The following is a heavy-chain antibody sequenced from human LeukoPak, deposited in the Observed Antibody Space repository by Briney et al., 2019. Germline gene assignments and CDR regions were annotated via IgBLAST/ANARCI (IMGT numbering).Heavy chain of an antibody. CDR3: ARLLWFGEGPGTEFDP. J-gene: IGHJ5*02. V-gene: IGHV4-38-2*02. Sequence: PSETLSLTCTVSGHSISSGYYWGWIRQPPGKGLGWIGSIYHSGSTYYNPSLKSRVTISVDTSKNQFSLKLSSVTAADTAVYYCARLLWFGEGPGTEFDPWGQGTLVTVSS. D-gene: IGHD3-10*01. CDR1: GHSISSGYY. CDR2: IYHSGST.